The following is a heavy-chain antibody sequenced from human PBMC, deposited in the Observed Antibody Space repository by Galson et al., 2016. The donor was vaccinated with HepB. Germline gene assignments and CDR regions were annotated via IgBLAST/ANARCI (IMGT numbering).Heavy chain of an antibody. D-gene: IGHD3-3*01. J-gene: IGHJ4*02. CDR2: ISGSGDGA. V-gene: IGHV3-23*01. CDR1: GFTFSSCA. Sequence: SLRLSCAASGFTFSSCALSWVRQAPGKGLEWVSTISGSGDGAHYADSVKGRFTISRDNSKNMLFLQMNSLRAEDTAVYYCAKAMARKDVFDIWGQGTLVTVSS. CDR3: AKAMARKDVFDI.